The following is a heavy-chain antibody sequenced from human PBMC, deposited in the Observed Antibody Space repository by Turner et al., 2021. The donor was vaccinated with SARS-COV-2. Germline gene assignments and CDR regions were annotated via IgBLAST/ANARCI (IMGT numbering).Heavy chain of an antibody. CDR1: GGSISSYY. Sequence: QVQLQESGPGLVKPSENLSLTCPVSGGSISSYYWSWIRQPPGRGLEWIGYIYYSGSTNYNPSLKSRVTISVDTSKNQFSLKLSSVTAADTAVYYCASSSGYSFGYYFDYWGQGTLVTVSS. D-gene: IGHD5-18*01. V-gene: IGHV4-59*01. CDR3: ASSSGYSFGYYFDY. CDR2: IYYSGST. J-gene: IGHJ4*02.